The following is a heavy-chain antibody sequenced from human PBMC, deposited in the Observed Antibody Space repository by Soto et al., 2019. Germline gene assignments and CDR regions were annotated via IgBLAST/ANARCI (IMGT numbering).Heavy chain of an antibody. CDR1: GGTFSSYA. CDR2: IIPIFGTA. V-gene: IGHV1-69*13. Sequence: GASVKVSCKASGGTFSSYAISWVRQAPGQGLEWMGGIIPIFGTANYAQKFQGRVTITADESTSTAYMELSSLRSEDTAVYYCATGGIAEAGIGMTDLNYWGQGTLVTVSS. J-gene: IGHJ4*02. CDR3: ATGGIAEAGIGMTDLNY. D-gene: IGHD6-13*01.